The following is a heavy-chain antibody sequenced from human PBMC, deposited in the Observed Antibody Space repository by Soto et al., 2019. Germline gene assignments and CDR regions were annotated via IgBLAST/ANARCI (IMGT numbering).Heavy chain of an antibody. V-gene: IGHV4-61*03. Sequence: SETLSLTCTVSGDSVSSGSYYWSWIRQPPGKGLEWLGYVYYSGSTNYNPSLRSRLTISIDTSKNHFSLKVSSVTAADTAVYFCARDRHPYSSAWYYFDYWGQGTLVTVSS. CDR3: ARDRHPYSSAWYYFDY. D-gene: IGHD6-19*01. J-gene: IGHJ4*02. CDR2: VYYSGST. CDR1: GDSVSSGSYY.